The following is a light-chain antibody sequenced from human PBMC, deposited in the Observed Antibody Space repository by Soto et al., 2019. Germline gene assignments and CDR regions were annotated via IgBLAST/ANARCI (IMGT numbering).Light chain of an antibody. CDR2: DVS. CDR1: SSDVGGYNY. V-gene: IGLV2-11*01. Sequence: QSALTQPRSVSGSPGQAVTIYCTGTSSDVGGYNYVSWYQQHPGKAPKLMIYDVSKLPSGVPDRFSGSKSGNTASLTISGLQAEDEDDYYCCSYAGSYTWVFGGGTKLTVL. J-gene: IGLJ3*02. CDR3: CSYAGSYTWV.